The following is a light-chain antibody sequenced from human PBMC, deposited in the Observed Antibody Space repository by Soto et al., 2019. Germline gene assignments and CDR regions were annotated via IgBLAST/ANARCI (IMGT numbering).Light chain of an antibody. Sequence: QSVLTQPPSVSAAPGQKVTISCSGASSNIGKNYVSWYQQLPGTAPKLLIFDTNKRPSGIPDRFSGSKSGTSAALDITARNTGDEADYYCGTWDTSLSAVVFGGGTKLTVL. CDR3: GTWDTSLSAVV. J-gene: IGLJ2*01. CDR1: SSNIGKNY. CDR2: DTN. V-gene: IGLV1-51*01.